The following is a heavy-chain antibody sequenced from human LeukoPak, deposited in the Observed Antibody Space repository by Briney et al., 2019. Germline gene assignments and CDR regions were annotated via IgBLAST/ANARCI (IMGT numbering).Heavy chain of an antibody. CDR3: AREPVEMATIVI. V-gene: IGHV4-34*01. Sequence: MTSETLSLTCAVYGGSFSGHYWTWIRQPPGKGLEWIGEINHSGSTNYNPSLKSRVTISVDTSKNQFSLKLSSVTAADTAVYYCAREPVEMATIVIWGQGTLVTVSS. J-gene: IGHJ4*02. CDR1: GGSFSGHY. D-gene: IGHD5-24*01. CDR2: INHSGST.